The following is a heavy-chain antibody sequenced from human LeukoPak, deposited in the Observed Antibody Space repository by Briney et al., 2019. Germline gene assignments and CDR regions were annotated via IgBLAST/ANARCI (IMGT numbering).Heavy chain of an antibody. Sequence: SQTLSLTGTVSGGSISSGGYYWSWIRQHPGKGLEWIGYIYYSGSTYYNPSLKSRVTISVDTSKNQFSLKLSSVTAADTAVYYCARDYGHYDILTGYRPYGMDVWGQGTTVTVSS. D-gene: IGHD3-9*01. J-gene: IGHJ6*02. V-gene: IGHV4-31*03. CDR2: IYYSGST. CDR3: ARDYGHYDILTGYRPYGMDV. CDR1: GGSISSGGYY.